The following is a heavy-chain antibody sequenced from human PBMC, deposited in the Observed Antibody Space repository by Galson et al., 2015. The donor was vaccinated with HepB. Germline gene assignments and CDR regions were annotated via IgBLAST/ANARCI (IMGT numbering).Heavy chain of an antibody. CDR3: ARGDIVVVPAAPGGPVFDP. J-gene: IGHJ5*02. D-gene: IGHD2-2*01. CDR1: GFTFSSYR. CDR2: INSDGSST. V-gene: IGHV3-74*01. Sequence: SLRLSCAASGFTFSSYRMHWVRQAPGKGLVWVSRINSDGSSTSYADSVKGRFTISRDNAKNTLYLQMNSLRAEDTAVYYCARGDIVVVPAAPGGPVFDPWGQGTLVTVSS.